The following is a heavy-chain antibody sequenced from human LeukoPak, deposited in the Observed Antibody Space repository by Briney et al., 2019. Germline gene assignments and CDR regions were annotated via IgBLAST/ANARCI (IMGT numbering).Heavy chain of an antibody. D-gene: IGHD3-3*01. J-gene: IGHJ4*02. CDR1: GFTFSSYS. V-gene: IGHV3-21*06. CDR2: ISSSNNYI. CDR3: ARDSRITIFGVVIPQGFDY. Sequence: GGSLRLSCAASGFTFSSYSMNWVRQAPGKGLEWVSSISSSNNYIYYADSVKGRFTISRDNAKNSLYLQMNSLRAEDTAVYYCARDSRITIFGVVIPQGFDYWGQGTLVAVSS.